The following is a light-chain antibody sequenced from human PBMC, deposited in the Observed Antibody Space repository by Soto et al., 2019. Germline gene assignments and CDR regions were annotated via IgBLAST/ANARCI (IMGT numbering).Light chain of an antibody. CDR3: QQYDNWPWT. Sequence: EIVMTQSPATLSVSPGGRATLSCRASQSISDTLAWYQQKPGQAPRLLIYGASRRATGFPARFSGSGSGTDFTLTIRSPQSEDFAVYYCQQYDNWPWTFGQGTKVEI. V-gene: IGKV3-15*01. J-gene: IGKJ1*01. CDR2: GAS. CDR1: QSISDT.